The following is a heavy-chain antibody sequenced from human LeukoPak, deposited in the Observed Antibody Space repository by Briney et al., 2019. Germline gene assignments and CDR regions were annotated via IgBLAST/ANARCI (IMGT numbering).Heavy chain of an antibody. V-gene: IGHV1-24*01. CDR3: ARDGGPPKSQPTYYYYYYMDV. CDR2: FDPEDGET. CDR1: GYTLTELS. Sequence: GASVKVSCKVSGYTLTELSMHWVRQAPGKGLEWMGGFDPEDGETIYAQKFQGRVTMTRDTSISTAYMELSRLRSDDTAVYYCARDGGPPKSQPTYYYYYYMDVWGKGTTVTISS. J-gene: IGHJ6*03. D-gene: IGHD3-16*01.